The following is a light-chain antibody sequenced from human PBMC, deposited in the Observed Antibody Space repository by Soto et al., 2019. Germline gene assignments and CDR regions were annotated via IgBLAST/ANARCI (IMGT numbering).Light chain of an antibody. J-gene: IGLJ2*01. CDR1: STDVGSHNY. CDR2: EVS. V-gene: IGLV2-14*01. Sequence: QAVLTQAASVSESPGQSISLSCGGTSTDVGSHNYVSWYQQHPGKAPKLMIYEVSNRPSGVSNRFSGSKSGNTASLTISGLQAEDEADYYCSSYTSSSTLEFGGGTKLTVL. CDR3: SSYTSSSTLE.